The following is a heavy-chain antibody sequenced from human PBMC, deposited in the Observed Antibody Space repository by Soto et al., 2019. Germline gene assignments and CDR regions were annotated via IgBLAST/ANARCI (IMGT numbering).Heavy chain of an antibody. J-gene: IGHJ5*02. V-gene: IGHV4-34*01. CDR3: ARGLRIQKRGVWFDP. CDR2: INHSGST. Sequence: QVQLQQWGAGLLKPSETLSLTCAVYGGSFSGYYWSWIRQPPGKGLEWIGEINHSGSTNYNPSLKSRVTISVDTSKNQFSLKLSSVTAADTAVYYCARGLRIQKRGVWFDPWGQGTLVTVSS. D-gene: IGHD4-17*01. CDR1: GGSFSGYY.